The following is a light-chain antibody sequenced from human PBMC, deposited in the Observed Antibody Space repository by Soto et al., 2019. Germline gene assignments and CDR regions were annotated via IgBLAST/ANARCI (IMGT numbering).Light chain of an antibody. Sequence: DIQMTQSPSSLSASVGDRVTITCRASQSISTYLNWYQQKPGKAPNLLIYGAFNLQSGVPSRFSGSGSGTEFTLTISNLQPEDFATYFCLQHNSYPPTFGPGTRLEIK. CDR3: LQHNSYPPT. V-gene: IGKV1-17*02. CDR2: GAF. CDR1: QSISTY. J-gene: IGKJ5*01.